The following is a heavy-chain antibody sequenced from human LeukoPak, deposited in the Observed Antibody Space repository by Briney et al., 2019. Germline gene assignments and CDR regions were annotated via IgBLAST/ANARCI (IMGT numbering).Heavy chain of an antibody. CDR1: GGSFSGYY. Sequence: SETLSLTCGVYGGSFSGYYWNWIRQSPGKGLEWIGEINHSGSTNYNPSLKSRVTMSVDTSQKQFSLRLTSLRAADTAVYYCARGRYLTTLGGAAAGFLDYWGQGTVVTVSS. D-gene: IGHD6-13*01. J-gene: IGHJ4*02. CDR3: ARGRYLTTLGGAAAGFLDY. V-gene: IGHV4-34*01. CDR2: INHSGST.